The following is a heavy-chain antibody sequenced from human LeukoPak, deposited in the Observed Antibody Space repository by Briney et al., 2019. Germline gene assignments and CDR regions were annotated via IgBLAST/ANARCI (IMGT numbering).Heavy chain of an antibody. J-gene: IGHJ4*02. V-gene: IGHV4-59*01. D-gene: IGHD6-19*01. CDR2: IYYSGST. Sequence: PSETLSLTCTVSGGSISSYYWSWIRQPPGKGLEWIGYIYYSGSTNFNPSLKSRVTISVDTSKNQFSLKLSSVTAADTAVYYCANGIPVAGRGGVIDYWGQGTLVTVSS. CDR1: GGSISSYY. CDR3: ANGIPVAGRGGVIDY.